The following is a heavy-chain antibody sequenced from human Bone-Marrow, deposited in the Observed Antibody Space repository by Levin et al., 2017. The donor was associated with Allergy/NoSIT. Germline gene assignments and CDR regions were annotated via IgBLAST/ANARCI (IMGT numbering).Heavy chain of an antibody. CDR3: AHSPSLFGSGTYSPWFDA. CDR2: IYYDDDK. CDR1: GFSLSTSGVS. J-gene: IGHJ5*01. D-gene: IGHD3-10*01. V-gene: IGHV2-5*02. Sequence: SGPTLVKPTQTLTLTCTFSGFSLSTSGVSVGWFRQPPGKALEWLAAIYYDDDKRYNPFLKTRLTVTKDTSKNQVVLTMTKMAPVDTARYFCAHSPSLFGSGTYSPWFDAWGQGTLVTVSS.